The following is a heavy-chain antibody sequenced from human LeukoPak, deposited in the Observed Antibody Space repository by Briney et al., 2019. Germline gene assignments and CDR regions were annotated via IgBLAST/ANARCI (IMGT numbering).Heavy chain of an antibody. D-gene: IGHD5-18*01. J-gene: IGHJ4*02. V-gene: IGHV3-30*18. CDR1: GFTFSSYG. CDR3: AKGGVLTWIQLWLLSY. CDR2: ISYDGSNK. Sequence: GGSLRLSCAASGFTFSSYGMHWVRQAPGKGLEWVAVISYDGSNKYYPDSVKGRFTISRDNSKNTLYLQMNSLRAEDTAVYYCAKGGVLTWIQLWLLSYWGQGTLVTVSS.